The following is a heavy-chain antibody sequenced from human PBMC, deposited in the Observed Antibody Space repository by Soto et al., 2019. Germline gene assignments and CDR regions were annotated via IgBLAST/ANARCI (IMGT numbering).Heavy chain of an antibody. J-gene: IGHJ6*02. CDR2: INPSGGST. CDR1: GYAFTSYY. CDR3: ASRDTAYAPSYYYDGMHV. Sequence: ASVKVSCKASGYAFTSYYMHRVRQAPGQGLEWMGIINPSGGSTSYAQKFQGRVTMTRDTSTSTVYMELSSLRSEDTAVYYCASRDTAYAPSYYYDGMHVSGQGTPVTV. D-gene: IGHD5-18*01. V-gene: IGHV1-46*01.